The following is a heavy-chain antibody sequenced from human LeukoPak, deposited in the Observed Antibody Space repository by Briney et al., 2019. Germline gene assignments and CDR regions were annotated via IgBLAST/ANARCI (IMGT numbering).Heavy chain of an antibody. D-gene: IGHD6-13*01. Sequence: SETLSLTCTVSGDSISSYYWSWIRQPPGKGLEWIGYIYHSGSTNYNPSLKSRVTISVDTSKSQFSLKLSSVTAADTAVYYFATGYSSTWYYFDYWGQGTLVTVSS. CDR3: ATGYSSTWYYFDY. CDR1: GDSISSYY. J-gene: IGHJ4*02. V-gene: IGHV4-59*01. CDR2: IYHSGST.